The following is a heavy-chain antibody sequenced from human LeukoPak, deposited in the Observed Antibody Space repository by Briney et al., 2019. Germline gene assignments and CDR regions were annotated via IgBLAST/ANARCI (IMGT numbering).Heavy chain of an antibody. V-gene: IGHV4-34*01. CDR2: INHSGST. CDR1: GGSFSGYY. CDR3: ARDLLLTGYYSPFDY. J-gene: IGHJ4*02. D-gene: IGHD3-9*01. Sequence: PSETLSLTCAVYGGSFSGYYWSWIRQPPGKGLEWIGEINHSGSTNYNPSLKSRVTISVDTSKNQFSLKLSSVTAADTAVYYCARDLLLTGYYSPFDYWGQGTLVTVSS.